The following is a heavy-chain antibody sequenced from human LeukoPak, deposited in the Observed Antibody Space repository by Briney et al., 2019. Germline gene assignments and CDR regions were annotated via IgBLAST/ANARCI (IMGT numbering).Heavy chain of an antibody. D-gene: IGHD3-22*01. V-gene: IGHV3-64*01. CDR1: GFTFSSYA. CDR3: ARDYYDSSGYYPSPLDY. Sequence: PGGSLRLSCAASGFTFSSYAIHWVRQAPGKGLEYVSAISSNGGSTYYANSVKGRFTISRDNSKNTLYLQMGGLRAEDMAVYYCARDYYDSSGYYPSPLDYWGQGTLVTVSS. CDR2: ISSNGGST. J-gene: IGHJ4*02.